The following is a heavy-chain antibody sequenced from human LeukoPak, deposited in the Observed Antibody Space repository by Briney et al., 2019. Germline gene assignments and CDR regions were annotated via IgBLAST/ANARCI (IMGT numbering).Heavy chain of an antibody. CDR2: ISGSGGST. CDR3: AKGRSSSTTYDAFDI. Sequence: GGSLRLSCAASGFTFDTYAMSWVRQAPGKGLECVSTISGSGGSTYYADSVKGRFTVSRDSSKDTLYVQMNSLRAEHTAVYYCAKGRSSSTTYDAFDIWGQGTMVTVSS. V-gene: IGHV3-23*01. D-gene: IGHD6-13*01. J-gene: IGHJ3*02. CDR1: GFTFDTYA.